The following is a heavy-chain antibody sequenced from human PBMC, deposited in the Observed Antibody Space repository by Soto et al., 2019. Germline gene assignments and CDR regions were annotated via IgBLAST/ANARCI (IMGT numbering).Heavy chain of an antibody. CDR3: AREHLPSTCDSFDY. Sequence: QVQLVQSGAEVKKPGASVRVSCTASGYTFTTYGVSWVRQAPGQGLEWMGWISSYNGNTHYAQNLQGRVTMTTDTSTHTAYMDLRSLRSDYTAVYYCAREHLPSTCDSFDYLGKGALVTVSS. D-gene: IGHD3-3*02. CDR1: GYTFTTYG. V-gene: IGHV1-18*04. CDR2: ISSYNGNT. J-gene: IGHJ4*01.